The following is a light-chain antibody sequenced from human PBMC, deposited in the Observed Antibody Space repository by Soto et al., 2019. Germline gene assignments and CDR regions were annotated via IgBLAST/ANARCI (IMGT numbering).Light chain of an antibody. V-gene: IGKV2-28*01. CDR3: MQARQTPVA. CDR2: LGS. J-gene: IGKJ1*01. CDR1: QSLLHSNGYNY. Sequence: DIVMTKSPISLPVTPGEPASISCRSSQSLLHSNGYNYLDWYLQKPGQSPQLLIYLGSNRASGVPDRFSGSGAGTDVTLKISRVEAADVGVYYCMQARQTPVAFGQGTKVEIK.